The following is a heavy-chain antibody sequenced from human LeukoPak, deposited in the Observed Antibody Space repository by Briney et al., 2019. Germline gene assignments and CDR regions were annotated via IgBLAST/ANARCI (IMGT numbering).Heavy chain of an antibody. J-gene: IGHJ4*02. CDR3: AKETPYKAFWSGHNY. CDR2: ISATDT. V-gene: IGHV3-23*01. D-gene: IGHD3-3*01. CDR1: GFTFSSYA. Sequence: GGSLRLSCAASGFTFSSYAMSWVRQAPGKGLEWVSAISATDTYYADSVKGRFTISRDNSKNTLYLQMNSLRAEDTAVYYCAKETPYKAFWSGHNYWGQGALVTVSS.